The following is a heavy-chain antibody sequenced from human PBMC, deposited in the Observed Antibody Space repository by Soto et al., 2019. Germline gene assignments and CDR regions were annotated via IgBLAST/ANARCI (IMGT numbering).Heavy chain of an antibody. CDR3: ARDEMAIFSPPGY. D-gene: IGHD2-21*01. CDR2: INPSGGST. CDR1: GYTFTSYY. Sequence: ASVKVSCKASGYTFTSYYMHWVRQAPLQGLEWMGIINPSGGSTSYAQKFQGRVTMTRDTYTSTVYMELSSLRSEDTAVYYCARDEMAIFSPPGYWGQGTLVTVSS. J-gene: IGHJ4*02. V-gene: IGHV1-46*01.